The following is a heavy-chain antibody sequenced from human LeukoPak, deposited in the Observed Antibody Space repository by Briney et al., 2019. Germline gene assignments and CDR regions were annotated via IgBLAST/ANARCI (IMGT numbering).Heavy chain of an antibody. Sequence: GGSLRLSCAASGFTFSDYYMSWIRQAPGKGLEWVSYISSSGSTIYYAYSVKGRFTISRDNAKNSLYLQMNSLRAEDTAVYYCAREMATIGGDAFDIWGQGTMVTVSS. J-gene: IGHJ3*02. V-gene: IGHV3-11*01. CDR1: GFTFSDYY. CDR3: AREMATIGGDAFDI. CDR2: ISSSGSTI. D-gene: IGHD5-24*01.